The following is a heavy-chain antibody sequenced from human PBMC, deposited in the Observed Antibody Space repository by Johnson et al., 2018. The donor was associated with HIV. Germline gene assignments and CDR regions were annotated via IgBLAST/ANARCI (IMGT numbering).Heavy chain of an antibody. D-gene: IGHD5-12*01. CDR2: IYSGGST. CDR3: ARFGYSGYEGAFDI. CDR1: GFTVSSNY. V-gene: IGHV3-53*01. J-gene: IGHJ3*02. Sequence: VQLVESGGGLIQPGGSLRLSCAASGFTVSSNYMSWVRQAPGKGLEWVSVIYSGGSTYYADSVKGRFTISRDNSKNTLYLQMNSLRAEDTAVYYCARFGYSGYEGAFDIWGQGTKVTVSS.